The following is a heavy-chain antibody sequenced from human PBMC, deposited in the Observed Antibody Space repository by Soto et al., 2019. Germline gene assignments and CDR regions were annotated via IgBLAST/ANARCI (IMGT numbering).Heavy chain of an antibody. CDR3: ARDPLYYDILTGYYNPLYYFDY. CDR1: GFTFSSYG. D-gene: IGHD3-9*01. CDR2: IWYDGSNK. Sequence: GGSLRLSCAASGFTFSSYGMHWVRQAPGKGLEWVAVIWYDGSNKYYADSVKGRFTISRDNSKNTLYLQMNSLRAEDTAVYYCARDPLYYDILTGYYNPLYYFDYWGQGTLVTVSS. J-gene: IGHJ4*02. V-gene: IGHV3-33*01.